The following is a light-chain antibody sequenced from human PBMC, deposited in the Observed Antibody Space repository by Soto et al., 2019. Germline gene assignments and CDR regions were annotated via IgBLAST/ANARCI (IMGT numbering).Light chain of an antibody. CDR2: GAF. CDR1: QSITEK. V-gene: IGKV3-15*01. Sequence: EIVMTQYPDTLSVSPGERATLSCRASQSITEKVVWYQQKSGQAPRLRIYGAFTRAAVVPARVSGMGSWTEFTRTISSLQSEDSAVYVCQQYANWPKTFRQGTKVDIK. CDR3: QQYANWPKT. J-gene: IGKJ1*01.